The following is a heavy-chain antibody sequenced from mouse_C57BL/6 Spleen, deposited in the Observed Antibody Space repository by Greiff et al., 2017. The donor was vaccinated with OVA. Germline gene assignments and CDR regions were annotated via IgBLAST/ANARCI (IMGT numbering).Heavy chain of an antibody. V-gene: IGHV1-52*01. D-gene: IGHD2-12*01. Sequence: QVQLQQPGAELVRPGSSVKLSCKASGYTFTSYWMHWVKQRPIQGLEWIGNIDPSDSETHYNQKFKDKATLTVDKSSSTAYMQLSSLTSEDSAVYYCARGRDYTYAMDYWGQGTSVTVSS. CDR1: GYTFTSYW. CDR3: ARGRDYTYAMDY. J-gene: IGHJ4*01. CDR2: IDPSDSET.